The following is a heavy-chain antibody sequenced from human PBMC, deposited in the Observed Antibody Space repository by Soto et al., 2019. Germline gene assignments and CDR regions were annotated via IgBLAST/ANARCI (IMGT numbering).Heavy chain of an antibody. CDR2: QTGST. CDR3: AIYKAGAGGNGF. CDR1: GASVTSDSYH. D-gene: IGHD6-19*01. Sequence: QVHLQESGPGLIKPSETSSLTCSVSGASVTSDSYHWTWIRQPPGKGLEWIGQTGSTNYNPSLKSRITISVDTSKNQFSLNLDSVTAADTAIYYCAIYKAGAGGNGFWGQGTLVIVSS. V-gene: IGHV4-61*01. J-gene: IGHJ4*02.